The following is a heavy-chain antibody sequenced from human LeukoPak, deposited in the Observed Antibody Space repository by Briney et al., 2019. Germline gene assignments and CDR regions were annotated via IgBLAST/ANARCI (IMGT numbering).Heavy chain of an antibody. CDR2: ISYDGGNI. V-gene: IGHV3-30*18. D-gene: IGHD2-2*01. CDR3: AKGPLRGTAAAIDY. CDR1: GFTFNNYG. J-gene: IGHJ4*02. Sequence: GGSLRLSCAASGFTFNNYGMHWVRQAPGKGLEWVAVISYDGGNIHYPDSVEGRFTISRDISTDTLWLQMDSLRTGDTAVYYCAKGPLRGTAAAIDYWGQGTLVTVSS.